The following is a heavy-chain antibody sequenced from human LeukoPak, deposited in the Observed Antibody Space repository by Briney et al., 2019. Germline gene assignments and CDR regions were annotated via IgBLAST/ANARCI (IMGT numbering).Heavy chain of an antibody. Sequence: GASVKVSCKASGYTFTGYYMHWVRQAPGQGLEWVGWINPNSGGTNYAQKLQGRVTMTTDTSTSTAYMELRSLRSDDTAVYYCARITQYFAVDYWGQGTLVTVSS. CDR2: INPNSGGT. D-gene: IGHD2/OR15-2a*01. J-gene: IGHJ4*02. CDR1: GYTFTGYY. CDR3: ARITQYFAVDY. V-gene: IGHV1-2*02.